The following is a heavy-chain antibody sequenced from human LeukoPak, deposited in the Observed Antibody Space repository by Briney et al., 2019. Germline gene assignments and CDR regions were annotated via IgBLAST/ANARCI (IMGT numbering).Heavy chain of an antibody. Sequence: TGGSLRLSCAASGFTFSSYAMSWVRQAPGKGLVWVLAPSGSGGSTYYADSVKGRFTISRDNSKNTLYLHMNSLRAEDTAVYYCAKNKGLYSSGWYVGYWGQGTLVTVSS. CDR3: AKNKGLYSSGWYVGY. V-gene: IGHV3-23*01. CDR2: PSGSGGST. D-gene: IGHD6-19*01. J-gene: IGHJ4*02. CDR1: GFTFSSYA.